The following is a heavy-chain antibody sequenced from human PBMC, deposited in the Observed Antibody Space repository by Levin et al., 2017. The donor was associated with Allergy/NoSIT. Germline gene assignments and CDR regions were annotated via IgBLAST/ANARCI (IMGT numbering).Heavy chain of an antibody. J-gene: IGHJ4*02. V-gene: IGHV3-48*03. CDR3: ARQLGNFWSGYNYFDY. CDR1: GFPFSSYE. CDR2: ISSSCSTL. D-gene: IGHD3-3*01. Sequence: LSLPCAASGFPFSSYEMNWVRQAPGKGLEWVSYISSSCSTLYYPDSVKGRFPISRDNAKHSLYLQMNSLTTEDTAVYYCARQLGNFWSGYNYFDYWGQGTLVTVSS.